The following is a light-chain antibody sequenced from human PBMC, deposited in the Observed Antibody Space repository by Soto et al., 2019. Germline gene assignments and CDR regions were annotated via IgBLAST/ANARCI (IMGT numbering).Light chain of an antibody. J-gene: IGKJ4*01. CDR2: STS. CDR3: QQYDKSPLT. Sequence: EIVLTQSPGTLSLSPGERATLSCRATQRVSSTYLAWYQQKPGQAPRLLIYSTSTGATGIPDRFSGSASGTDFTLTISRLEPEDFSVYYCQQYDKSPLTFGGGTKVDIK. V-gene: IGKV3-20*01. CDR1: QRVSSTY.